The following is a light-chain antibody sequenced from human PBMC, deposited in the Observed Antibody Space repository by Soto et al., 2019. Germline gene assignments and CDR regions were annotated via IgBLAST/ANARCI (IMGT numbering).Light chain of an antibody. V-gene: IGLV2-14*01. CDR3: SSYTGSITV. CDR2: EVS. CDR1: SSDFGDYNY. Sequence: QSVLTQPASVSGSPGQSITIPCAGTSSDFGDYNYVSWYQQHPGKAPKLMIFEVSKRPSGVSNRFSGSKSGNTASLTISGLQAEDEADYYCSSYTGSITVFGGGTKLTVL. J-gene: IGLJ2*01.